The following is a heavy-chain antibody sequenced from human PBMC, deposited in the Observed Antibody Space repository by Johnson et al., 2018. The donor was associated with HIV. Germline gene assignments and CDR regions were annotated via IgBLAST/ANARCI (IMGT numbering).Heavy chain of an antibody. CDR2: ISWNSGSI. D-gene: IGHD6-19*01. J-gene: IGHJ3*02. V-gene: IGHV3-9*01. CDR3: ARYEAVAPGSAFDI. CDR1: GLAFHDYA. Sequence: VQLVESGGAVVQPGGSLRLSCVVSGLAFHDYAIHWVRQAPGKGLEWVSGISWNSGSIGYADSVKGRFTISRDNTNNSLYLQMNSLRAEDTAVYYCARYEAVAPGSAFDIWGQGTMVTVS.